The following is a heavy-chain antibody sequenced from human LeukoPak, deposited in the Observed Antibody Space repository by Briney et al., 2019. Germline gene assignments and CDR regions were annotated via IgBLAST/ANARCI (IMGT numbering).Heavy chain of an antibody. CDR2: ISSSGSTI. CDR3: ARDQARRWLQSWFDY. CDR1: GFTFSSYE. Sequence: AGGSLRLPCAASGFTFSSYEMNWVRQAPGKGLEWVSYISSSGSTIYYADSVKGRFTISRDNAKNSLYLQMNSLRAEDTAVYYCARDQARRWLQSWFDYWGQGTLVTVSS. J-gene: IGHJ4*02. V-gene: IGHV3-48*03. D-gene: IGHD5-24*01.